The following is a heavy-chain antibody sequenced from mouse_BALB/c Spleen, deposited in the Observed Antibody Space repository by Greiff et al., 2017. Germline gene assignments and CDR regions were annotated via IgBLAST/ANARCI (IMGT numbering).Heavy chain of an antibody. D-gene: IGHD1-1*01. Sequence: QVQLKQSGPELVKPGASVKISCKASGYAFSSSWMNWVKQRPGQGLEWIGRIYPGDGDTNYNGKFKGKATLTADKSSSTAYMQLSSLTSVDSAVYFCARGNYYGSSPYAMDYWGQGTSVTVSS. CDR1: GYAFSSSW. J-gene: IGHJ4*01. CDR2: IYPGDGDT. V-gene: IGHV1-82*01. CDR3: ARGNYYGSSPYAMDY.